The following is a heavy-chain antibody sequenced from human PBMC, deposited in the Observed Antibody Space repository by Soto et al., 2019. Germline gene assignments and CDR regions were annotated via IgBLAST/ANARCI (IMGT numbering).Heavy chain of an antibody. V-gene: IGHV1-46*01. CDR3: AREENCRGGTCYSEYFHH. Sequence: GGPVKVSCKTSGYIFTAYSMHWVRQAPGQGLEWMGVVNPSGGSAHYAQSFEGRVTLTRDTSTSTFYMELSSLRSEDTAVYYCAREENCRGGTCYSEYFHHWGQGTLVTVSS. CDR2: VNPSGGSA. J-gene: IGHJ1*01. D-gene: IGHD2-15*01. CDR1: GYIFTAYS.